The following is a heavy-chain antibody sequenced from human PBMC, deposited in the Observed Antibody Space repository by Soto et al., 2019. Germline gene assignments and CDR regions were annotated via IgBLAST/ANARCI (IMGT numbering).Heavy chain of an antibody. D-gene: IGHD1-26*01. J-gene: IGHJ6*02. Sequence: EVQLLESGGGLVQPGGSLRLSCAASGFTFSSYDMSWLRQAPRKGLEWVSGISGSGGDTYYADSVKGRFTISRHNSTNAPYLEMNSLRAEDTAEYYCAKGVGQAAEYGMDVWGQATTVTFSS. CDR2: ISGSGGDT. CDR1: GFTFSSYD. CDR3: AKGVGQAAEYGMDV. V-gene: IGHV3-23*01.